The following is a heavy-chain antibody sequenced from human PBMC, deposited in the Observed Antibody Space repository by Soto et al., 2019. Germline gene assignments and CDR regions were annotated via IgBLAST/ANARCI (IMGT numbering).Heavy chain of an antibody. CDR3: ARPSITRVRGVIIPYYFDN. CDR2: ISGSGDST. J-gene: IGHJ4*02. D-gene: IGHD3-10*01. Sequence: GSLRLSCAASGFTFRTYAMSWVRQAPGKVLEWVSAISGSGDSTYYADSVEGRFTISRDISKNTVYLQMNTLRAEDTAVYYCARPSITRVRGVIIPYYFDNWGQGXLVTVYS. CDR1: GFTFRTYA. V-gene: IGHV3-23*01.